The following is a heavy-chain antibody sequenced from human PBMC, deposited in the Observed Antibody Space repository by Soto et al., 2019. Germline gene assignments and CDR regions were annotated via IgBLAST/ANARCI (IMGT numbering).Heavy chain of an antibody. D-gene: IGHD6-6*01. J-gene: IGHJ4*02. CDR3: TRFLAARFDF. Sequence: GWSLRLACTSSVFIFVDSGMRWVRQAPGKGLEYIGLIRNKGYGESTEYAASVKGRFTISRDDSKSIVYLQMNSLKTEDTAVYYCTRFLAARFDFWGQGTLVTVSS. CDR1: VFIFVDSG. CDR2: IRNKGYGEST. V-gene: IGHV3-49*04.